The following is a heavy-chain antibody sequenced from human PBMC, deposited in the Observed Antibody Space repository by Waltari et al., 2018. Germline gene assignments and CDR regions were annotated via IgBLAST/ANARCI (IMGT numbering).Heavy chain of an antibody. J-gene: IGHJ3*02. V-gene: IGHV4-34*01. CDR1: GGSFSGYY. D-gene: IGHD1-1*01. Sequence: QVQLQQWSAGLLKPSETLSLTCAVYGGSFSGYYWSWIRLPPGKGLEWIGEINHSGSTNYNPSLKSRVTISVDTSKNQFSLKLSSVTAADTAVYYGARVPLWNDSAFDIWGQGTMVTVSS. CDR3: ARVPLWNDSAFDI. CDR2: INHSGST.